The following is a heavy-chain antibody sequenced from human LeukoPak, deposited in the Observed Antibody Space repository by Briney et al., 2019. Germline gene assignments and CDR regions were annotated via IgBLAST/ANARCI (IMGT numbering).Heavy chain of an antibody. CDR2: IYSSGNT. Sequence: SETLSLTCTVSGGSISGYYWSWIRQPPGKGLEWIGYIYSSGNTNYNPSLKSRVTISVDTSKNQFSLKLSSVTAADTAAYYCAREVPDTAMVPLWGQGTLVTVSS. D-gene: IGHD5-18*01. CDR3: AREVPDTAMVPL. V-gene: IGHV4-59*01. J-gene: IGHJ4*02. CDR1: GGSISGYY.